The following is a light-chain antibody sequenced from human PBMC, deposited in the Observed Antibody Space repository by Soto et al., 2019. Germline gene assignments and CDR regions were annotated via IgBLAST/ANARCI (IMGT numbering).Light chain of an antibody. V-gene: IGLV4-69*01. CDR3: QTWGTGV. CDR1: SGHSSYA. CDR2: LNSDGSH. J-gene: IGLJ2*01. Sequence: QPVLTQSPSASASLGASVKLTCTLSSGHSSYAIAWHQQQPEKGPRYLMKLNSDGSHSKGDGIPDRFSGSSSGAERYLIISSLQSEDEADYYCQTWGTGVFGGGTKVTVL.